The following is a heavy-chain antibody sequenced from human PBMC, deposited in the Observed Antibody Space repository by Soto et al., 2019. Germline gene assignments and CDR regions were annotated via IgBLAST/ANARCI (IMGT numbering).Heavy chain of an antibody. Sequence: GESLKISCKGSGYNFTTYWIGWVRQMPGKGLEWMGIIYAGDSDTRYSPSFQDQVTISVDKSISTAYLQWSGLRASDTAKYYCARQTCGGDCYSTLHFDVWGQGTLVTSPQ. CDR1: GYNFTTYW. J-gene: IGHJ4*02. V-gene: IGHV5-51*01. CDR3: ARQTCGGDCYSTLHFDV. CDR2: IYAGDSDT. D-gene: IGHD2-21*02.